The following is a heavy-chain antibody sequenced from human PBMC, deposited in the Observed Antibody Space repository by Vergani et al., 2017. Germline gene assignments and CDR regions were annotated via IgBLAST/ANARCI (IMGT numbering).Heavy chain of an antibody. J-gene: IGHJ5*02. V-gene: IGHV3-9*02. CDR2: ISWNSNSI. Sequence: EVQLEESGGGLVLPGRSLRLSCVASGFTSAGYAMHWVRQAPGKGLEWVSGISWNSNSIGYADSVKGRFTISRDKAKNSLYLQMNSLRAEDTALYYCTKDLGTSSGGGWFDPWGKGTLVTVSS. CDR3: TKDLGTSSGGGWFDP. CDR1: GFTSAGYA. D-gene: IGHD6-6*01.